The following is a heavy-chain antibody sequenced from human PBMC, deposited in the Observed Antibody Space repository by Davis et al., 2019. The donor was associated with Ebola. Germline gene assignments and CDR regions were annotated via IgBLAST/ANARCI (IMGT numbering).Heavy chain of an antibody. D-gene: IGHD1-20*01. CDR1: GYTFDSHW. J-gene: IGHJ3*01. V-gene: IGHV5-51*01. CDR3: ASLRRTITGMDDGFDV. CDR2: IYTGDSDT. Sequence: PGGSLRLSCKGSGYTFDSHWIAWVRQMPGKGLEWMGIIYTGDSDTRYSPSFRGQVTISADKSTRTAYLQWGRLKASDTAMYYCASLRRTITGMDDGFDVWGQGTMVTVSS.